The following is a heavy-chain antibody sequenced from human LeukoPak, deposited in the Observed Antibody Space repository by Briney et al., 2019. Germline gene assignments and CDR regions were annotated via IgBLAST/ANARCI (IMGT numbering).Heavy chain of an antibody. D-gene: IGHD6-6*01. CDR3: ARHRFVAARPNFDY. V-gene: IGHV4-59*07. CDR1: GGSLTNYY. CDR2: IYHSGST. J-gene: IGHJ4*02. Sequence: PSDTLSLTCTVSGGSLTNYYWSWIRQPPGKGLEWIGYIYHSGSTNYNPSLKSRVTISVDTSRNQLSLKLSSVTAADTAVYYCARHRFVAARPNFDYWGQGTLVTVSS.